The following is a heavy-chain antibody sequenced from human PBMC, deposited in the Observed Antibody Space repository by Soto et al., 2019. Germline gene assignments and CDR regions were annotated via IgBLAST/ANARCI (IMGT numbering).Heavy chain of an antibody. CDR2: ISYDGSNI. CDR1: GFVSNDYD. J-gene: IGHJ5*02. CDR3: SRGIKGGLDA. Sequence: QVQLAETGGGVVQPGRSLRLSCATSGFVSNDYDIHWVRQAPGKGLAWLASISYDGSNIYYADSVKGRFTISRDNSKNTLSLQINSLGAEDTAVYYCSRGIKGGLDAWGPGTLVTVSS. V-gene: IGHV3-30*03. D-gene: IGHD2-21*01.